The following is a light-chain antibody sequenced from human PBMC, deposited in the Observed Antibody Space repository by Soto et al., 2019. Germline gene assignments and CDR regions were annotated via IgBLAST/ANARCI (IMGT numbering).Light chain of an antibody. CDR2: EVT. Sequence: QSVLTQPPSASGSPGQSVTISCTGTSSDVGGYNYVSWYQQYPGRAPKLMIYEVTKRPSGVPDRFSGSKSGNTASLTVSGLHAEHEADYYCSSYAASNNFYFVFGGGTKVTVL. J-gene: IGLJ3*02. V-gene: IGLV2-8*01. CDR1: SSDVGGYNY. CDR3: SSYAASNNFYFV.